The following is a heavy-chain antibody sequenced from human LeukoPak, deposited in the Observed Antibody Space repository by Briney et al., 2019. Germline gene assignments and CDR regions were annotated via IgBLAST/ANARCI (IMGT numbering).Heavy chain of an antibody. CDR1: GGTFNNSA. V-gene: IGHV1-69*05. CDR3: ARGADYYDSSGYCDY. J-gene: IGHJ4*02. Sequence: SVKVSCKTSGGTFNNSAISWVRQAPGQGLEWLGGIMPLFGTAGYAQKFQGRVTITKDESTRTVYLELTSLTSDDTAVYYCARGADYYDSSGYCDYWGQGTLVTVSS. D-gene: IGHD3-22*01. CDR2: IMPLFGTA.